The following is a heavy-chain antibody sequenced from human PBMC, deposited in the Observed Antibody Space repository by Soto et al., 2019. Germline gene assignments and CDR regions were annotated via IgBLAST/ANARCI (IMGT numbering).Heavy chain of an antibody. CDR2: ISWNADTI. J-gene: IGHJ5*02. D-gene: IGHD3-10*01. CDR1: GFTFYYYA. V-gene: IGHV3-9*01. Sequence: GGSLRISLGASGFTFYYYAVPWVPPVSGKGLEWVSGISWNADTIGYADSVKGRFIISRDNTKNSVYLQMGSLRAEDSAVYYCVKAHGLGSYYNWFDRWGQGTQVTVSS. CDR3: VKAHGLGSYYNWFDR.